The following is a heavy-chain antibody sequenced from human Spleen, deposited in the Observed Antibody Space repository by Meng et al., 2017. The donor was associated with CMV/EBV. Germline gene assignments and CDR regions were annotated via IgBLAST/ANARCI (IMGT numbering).Heavy chain of an antibody. CDR2: ISYDGSNK. D-gene: IGHD3-16*01. J-gene: IGHJ3*02. V-gene: IGHV3-30-3*01. Sequence: GESLKISCAASGFTFSTYAMHWVRQAPGKGLEWVAVISYDGSNKYYADSVKGRFTSSRDNSKNTLYLQRNSLRTGDTAVYYCARGGARWGGTGDIWGQGTMVTVSS. CDR1: GFTFSTYA. CDR3: ARGGARWGGTGDI.